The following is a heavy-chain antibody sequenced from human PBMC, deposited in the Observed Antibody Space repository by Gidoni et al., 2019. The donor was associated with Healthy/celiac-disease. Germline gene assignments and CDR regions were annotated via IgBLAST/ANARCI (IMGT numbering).Heavy chain of an antibody. CDR3: AKGYGVTMIVVSSY. J-gene: IGHJ4*02. CDR1: GFTFSSYA. CDR2: ISGSGGII. Sequence: EVQLLESGGGLVQPGGYLRLSCTASGFTFSSYAMSWVRQAPGKGLEWFSAISGSGGIIYYADSVKGRFTIYRDNSKNTLYLQMNSLRAEDTAVYYCAKGYGVTMIVVSSYWGQGTLVTVSS. V-gene: IGHV3-23*01. D-gene: IGHD3-22*01.